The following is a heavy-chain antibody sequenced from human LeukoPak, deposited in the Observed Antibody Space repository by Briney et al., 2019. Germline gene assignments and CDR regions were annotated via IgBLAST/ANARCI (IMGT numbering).Heavy chain of an antibody. CDR1: GFTLSSYA. J-gene: IGHJ4*02. D-gene: IGHD5-24*01. Sequence: GASLRLSCVVSGFTLSSYAMSCVRQAPGKGLEWVSTIGGSGGSTYYGDCVKGRFTIPRDNAKIDLYLHMNSLRAEDTAVYYCAKHLEMAAQTYSFAYWGQGPLVTVSS. CDR2: IGGSGGST. CDR3: AKHLEMAAQTYSFAY. V-gene: IGHV3-23*01.